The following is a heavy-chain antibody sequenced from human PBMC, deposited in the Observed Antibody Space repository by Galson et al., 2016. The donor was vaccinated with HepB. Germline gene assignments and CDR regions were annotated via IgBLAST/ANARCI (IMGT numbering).Heavy chain of an antibody. CDR3: ARGPGSFSY. CDR1: GFTFNISA. Sequence: SLRLSCAASGFTFNISAMAWVRQVPGKGLEWVSSVNNGGYAVYADSLKGRFTISRDNAKNSVDLQMDSLRSEDTALYYCARGPGSFSYWGQGILVTVSS. D-gene: IGHD1-26*01. CDR2: VNNGGYAV. V-gene: IGHV3-48*03. J-gene: IGHJ4*02.